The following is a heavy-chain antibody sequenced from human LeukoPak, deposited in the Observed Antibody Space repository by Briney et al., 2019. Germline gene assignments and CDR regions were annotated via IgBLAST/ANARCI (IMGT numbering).Heavy chain of an antibody. CDR1: GGSFSGYY. D-gene: IGHD2-2*01. CDR3: ARGTSVWYYYYMDV. J-gene: IGHJ6*03. Sequence: PAETLSLTCAVYGGSFSGYYWSWIRQPPGKVLEWIGEINHSGSTNYNPSLKSRVTISVDTSKNQFSLKLSSVTAADTAVYYCARGTSVWYYYYMDVWGKGTTVTVSS. V-gene: IGHV4-34*01. CDR2: INHSGST.